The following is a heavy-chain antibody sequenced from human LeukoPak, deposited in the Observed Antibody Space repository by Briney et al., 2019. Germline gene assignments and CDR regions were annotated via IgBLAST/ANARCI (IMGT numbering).Heavy chain of an antibody. CDR3: ATGETGSTLGGY. V-gene: IGHV4-59*03. Sequence: ASETLSLTCTVSGGPLSAYYWTWIRQPPGKGLEWIGYIYDNGNTNYNPSLKSRVTISVDTSKNQISLNLGSVTAADTAVYYCATGETGSTLGGYWGQGTLVTVSS. CDR1: GGPLSAYY. D-gene: IGHD1-1*01. CDR2: IYDNGNT. J-gene: IGHJ4*02.